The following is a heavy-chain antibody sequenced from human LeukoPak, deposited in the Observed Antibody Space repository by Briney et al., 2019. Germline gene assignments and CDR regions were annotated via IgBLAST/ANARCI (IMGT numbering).Heavy chain of an antibody. J-gene: IGHJ4*02. D-gene: IGHD3-3*01. Sequence: PGGSLRLSCAASGFTFSESYMTWIRQAPGKGLEWLSYITSSGSSVYYADSVKGRFTISRDNAQNSLYLQMNSLRAEDTAVYYCARGGITIFGVVAYWGQGTLVTVSS. CDR2: ITSSGSSV. V-gene: IGHV3-11*04. CDR3: ARGGITIFGVVAY. CDR1: GFTFSESY.